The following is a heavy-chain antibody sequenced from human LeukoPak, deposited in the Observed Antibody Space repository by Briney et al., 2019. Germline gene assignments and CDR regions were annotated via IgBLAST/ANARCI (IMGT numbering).Heavy chain of an antibody. D-gene: IGHD2-2*01. CDR2: ISGSGGST. J-gene: IGHJ4*02. CDR1: GFTFSSYA. V-gene: IGHV3-23*01. CDR3: AKDPDCSSTIFYCYFDY. Sequence: GGSLRLSCAASGFTFSSYAMSCVSQAPGKGLEWVSAISGSGGSTYYADSVKGRFTISRDNSKNTLYLQMNSLRAEDTAVYYCAKDPDCSSTIFYCYFDYWGQGTLVTVSS.